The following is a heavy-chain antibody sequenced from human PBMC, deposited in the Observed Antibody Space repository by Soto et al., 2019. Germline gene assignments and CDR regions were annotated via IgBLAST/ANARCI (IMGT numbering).Heavy chain of an antibody. CDR2: IIPIFGTA. V-gene: IGHV1-69*13. CDR3: ARGYLKYDISGYFDGMDV. J-gene: IGHJ6*02. D-gene: IGHD3-22*01. Sequence: ASVKVSCKASGGTFSSYAISWVRQAPGQGLEWMGGIIPIFGTANYAQKFQGRVTITADESTSTAYMELSSLRSEDTAVYYCARGYLKYDISGYFDGMDVWGQGTTVTVSS. CDR1: GGTFSSYA.